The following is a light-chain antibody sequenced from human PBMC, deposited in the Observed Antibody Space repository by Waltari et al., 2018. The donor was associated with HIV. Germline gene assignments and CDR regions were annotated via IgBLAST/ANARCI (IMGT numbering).Light chain of an antibody. V-gene: IGLV2-23*02. CDR1: SSDVGGYNL. CDR3: CAYAGSTTYVI. Sequence: QSALTQPASVSGSPGQSITIYCTGTSSDVGGYNLVSWYQQHPGKAPKLMIYEVSKRPSGVSNRCSGSKSGNTASLTISGLQAEDEADYYCCAYAGSTTYVIFGGGTKLTVL. J-gene: IGLJ2*01. CDR2: EVS.